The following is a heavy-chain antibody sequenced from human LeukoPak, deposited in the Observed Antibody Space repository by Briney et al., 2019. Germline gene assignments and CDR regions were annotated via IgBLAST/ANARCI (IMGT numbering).Heavy chain of an antibody. CDR1: GYTFTSYG. CDR2: ISAYNGNT. CDR3: ARDAKKEVYYMDV. J-gene: IGHJ6*03. V-gene: IGHV1-18*01. Sequence: ASVKVSCKASGYTFTSYGISWARQAPGQGLEWMGWISAYNGNTNYALKLQGRVTMTTDTSTSTAYMELRSLRSDDTAVYYCARDAKKEVYYMDVWGKGTTVTVSS.